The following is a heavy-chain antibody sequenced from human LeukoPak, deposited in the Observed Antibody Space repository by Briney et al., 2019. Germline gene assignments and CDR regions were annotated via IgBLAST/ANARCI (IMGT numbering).Heavy chain of an antibody. CDR2: IYYSGST. Sequence: PSETLSLTCTVSGGSISSSSYYWGWIRQPPGKGLEWIGSIYYSGSTYYNPSLKSRVTISVDTSKNQFSLKLSSVTAADTAVYYCARDRAYWKAMVTFWLNWFDPWGQGTLVTVSS. V-gene: IGHV4-39*07. D-gene: IGHD5-18*01. CDR1: GGSISSSSYY. J-gene: IGHJ5*02. CDR3: ARDRAYWKAMVTFWLNWFDP.